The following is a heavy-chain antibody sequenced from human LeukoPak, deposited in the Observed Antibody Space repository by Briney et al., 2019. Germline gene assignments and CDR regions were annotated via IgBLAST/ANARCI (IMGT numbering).Heavy chain of an antibody. J-gene: IGHJ4*02. CDR1: GFSFDDYG. CDR2: INWNGGST. CDR3: VRAKRYFDWLPHY. Sequence: GGSLRLSCEASGFSFDDYGMNWVRQAPGKGLEWVSGINWNGGSTVYADSVKGRFTISRHNAKNSLYLQMNSLRAEDTALYYCVRAKRYFDWLPHYWGQGTLVTVSS. V-gene: IGHV3-20*04. D-gene: IGHD3-9*01.